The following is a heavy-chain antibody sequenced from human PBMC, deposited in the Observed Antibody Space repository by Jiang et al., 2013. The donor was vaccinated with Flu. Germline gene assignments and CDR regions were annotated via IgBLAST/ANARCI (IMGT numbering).Heavy chain of an antibody. CDR3: ARDREEGATEY. Sequence: WVRPGVQGRGVDGFRFINRSGNTIYYADSVKGRFTISRDNARNSLYLQMNSLRAEDTAIYYCARDREEGATEYWGQGTLVTVSS. CDR2: INRSGNTI. D-gene: IGHD1-26*01. J-gene: IGHJ4*02. V-gene: IGHV3-48*03.